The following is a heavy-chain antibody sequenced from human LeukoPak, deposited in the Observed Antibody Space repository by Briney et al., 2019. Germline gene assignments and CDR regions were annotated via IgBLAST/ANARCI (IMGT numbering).Heavy chain of an antibody. CDR1: GYTFTSYH. CDR3: ARELSGSYYFDY. V-gene: IGHV1-46*01. Sequence: ASVKVSCKASGYTFTSYHIHWVRQAPGQGLEWMGTIDSSGGNTIYAQKFQGRITMTRDTSTTTVYMELSSLTPEDTAVYYCARELSGSYYFDYWGQKTLVTVSS. J-gene: IGHJ4*02. CDR2: IDSSGGNT. D-gene: IGHD1-26*01.